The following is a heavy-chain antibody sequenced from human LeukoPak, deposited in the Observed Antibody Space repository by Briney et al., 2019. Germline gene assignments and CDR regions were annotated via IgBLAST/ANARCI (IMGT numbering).Heavy chain of an antibody. V-gene: IGHV1-2*06. CDR3: ASQAASYNWFDP. CDR2: INPNSGGT. J-gene: IGHJ5*02. D-gene: IGHD2-15*01. Sequence: ASVEVSCKASGYTFTGYYMHWVRQAPGQGLEWMGRINPNSGGTNYAQKFQGRVTMTRDTSISTAYMELSRLRSDDTAVYYCASQAASYNWFDPWGQGTLVTVSS. CDR1: GYTFTGYY.